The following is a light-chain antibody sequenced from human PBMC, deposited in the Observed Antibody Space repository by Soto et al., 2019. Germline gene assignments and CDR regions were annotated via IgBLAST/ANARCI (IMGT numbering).Light chain of an antibody. V-gene: IGKV3-15*01. CDR3: QQYDEWPLT. CDR2: DAF. Sequence: EKVMTQSPATLSVSPGERATLSCRASQNVKTRLAWYQQKPGQAPRLLIFDAFTRATGIPARFSGSASGTDFTLTISSLQSEDSAVYYCQQYDEWPLTFGGGPKVEIK. CDR1: QNVKTR. J-gene: IGKJ4*01.